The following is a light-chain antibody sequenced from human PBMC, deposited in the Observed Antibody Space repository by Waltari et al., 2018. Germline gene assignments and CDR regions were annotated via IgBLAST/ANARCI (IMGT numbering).Light chain of an antibody. J-gene: IGLJ2*01. CDR3: SSYSTSSSLIL. CDR1: SSDVGGHDY. Sequence: QSALSQPASVSGSPGQSITISCTGASSDVGGHDYVSWYQQHPGKAPKLIIRDVNNRPSGVSNRVSCSKAGNTASLTISVLQAEDEADYYCSSYSTSSSLILFGEGTKVTVL. V-gene: IGLV2-14*03. CDR2: DVN.